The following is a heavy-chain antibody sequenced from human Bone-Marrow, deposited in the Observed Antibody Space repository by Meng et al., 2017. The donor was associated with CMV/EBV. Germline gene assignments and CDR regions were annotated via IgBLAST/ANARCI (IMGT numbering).Heavy chain of an antibody. Sequence: GGSLRLSCVGSGFTFDSYWMSWVRQAPGKGLEWVANIKHNGNEKYDVESVRGRFTISRDNAKRSLFLQMNSLRPEDTAVYYCARDAEGEIWRGGYFGYWGQGTPVTVSS. CDR2: IKHNGNEK. D-gene: IGHD3-3*01. J-gene: IGHJ4*02. CDR3: ARDAEGEIWRGGYFGY. V-gene: IGHV3-7*01. CDR1: GFTFDSYW.